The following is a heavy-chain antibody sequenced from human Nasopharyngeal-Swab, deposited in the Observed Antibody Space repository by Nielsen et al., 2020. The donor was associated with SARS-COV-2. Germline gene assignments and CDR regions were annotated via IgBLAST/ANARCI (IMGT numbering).Heavy chain of an antibody. V-gene: IGHV1-3*01. CDR3: ASGGAGGVIVTYYFDY. D-gene: IGHD3-16*02. CDR2: INAGNGNT. J-gene: IGHJ4*02. Sequence: WVRHDTRQWCEWVGWINAGNGNTKYSQKFQGRVTITRDTSASTAYMELSSLRSEDTAVYYCASGGAGGVIVTYYFDYWGQGTLVTVSS.